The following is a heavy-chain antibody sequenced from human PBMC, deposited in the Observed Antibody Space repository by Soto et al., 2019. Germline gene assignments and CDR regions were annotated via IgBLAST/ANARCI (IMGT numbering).Heavy chain of an antibody. Sequence: QVQLVQSGAEVKKPGSSVKVSCKASGGTFSSYAISWVRQAPGQGLEWMGEIIPICGTANYAQKFQGRVTITADESTSTAYMELSSLRSEGTAVYYCARDRGPSSGYYPFWFDPWGQGTLVTVSS. CDR1: GGTFSSYA. CDR3: ARDRGPSSGYYPFWFDP. D-gene: IGHD3-22*01. V-gene: IGHV1-69*12. CDR2: IIPICGTA. J-gene: IGHJ5*02.